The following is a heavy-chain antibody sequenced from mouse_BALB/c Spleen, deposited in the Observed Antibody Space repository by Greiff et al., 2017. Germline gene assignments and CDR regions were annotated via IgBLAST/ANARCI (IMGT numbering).Heavy chain of an antibody. V-gene: IGHV1S81*02. CDR2: INPSNGRT. D-gene: IGHD2-1*01. CDR1: GYTFTSYW. J-gene: IGHJ2*01. Sequence: VKLQESGAELVKPGASVKLSCKASGYTFTSYWMHWVKQRPGQGLEWIGEINPSNGRTNYNEKFKSKATLTVDKSSSTAYMQLSSLTSEDSAVYYCAIHGNYDYWGQGTTLTVSS. CDR3: AIHGNYDY.